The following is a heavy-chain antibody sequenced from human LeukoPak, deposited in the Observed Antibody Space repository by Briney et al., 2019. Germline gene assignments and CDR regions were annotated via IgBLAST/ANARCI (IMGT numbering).Heavy chain of an antibody. Sequence: SETLSLTCTVSGGSISSGDYYWSWIRQPPGKGLEWIGYIYYSGSTYYNPSLKSRVTISVDTSKNQFSLKLSSVTAADTAVYYCAREFRLQRNWFDPWGQGTLVTVSS. V-gene: IGHV4-30-4*01. CDR3: AREFRLQRNWFDP. CDR1: GGSISSGDYY. D-gene: IGHD4-11*01. CDR2: IYYSGST. J-gene: IGHJ5*02.